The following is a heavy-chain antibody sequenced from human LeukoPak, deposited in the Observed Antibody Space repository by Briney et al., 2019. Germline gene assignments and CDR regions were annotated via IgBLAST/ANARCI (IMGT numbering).Heavy chain of an antibody. V-gene: IGHV3-23*01. CDR1: GFCFGSYA. CDR3: ARDNGEQELVPPTFDY. D-gene: IGHD6-13*01. CDR2: ISGSVVNT. Sequence: GGSLRLSRADSGFCFGSYALSWVRQAPGEGLEWVSVISGSVVNTHYSDPVKGRFTISGDNSKNPLYLKMSSLTAEDTAVYYCARDNGEQELVPPTFDYWGQGPLVTVSS. J-gene: IGHJ4*02.